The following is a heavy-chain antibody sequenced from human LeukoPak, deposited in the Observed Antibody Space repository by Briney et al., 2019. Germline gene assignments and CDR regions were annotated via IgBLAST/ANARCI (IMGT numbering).Heavy chain of an antibody. Sequence: GESLKISRKGSGYSFTSYWIGWVRQMPGKGLEWMGIIYPGDSDTRYSPSFQGPVTISADKSISTAYLPRSSLKASDTAMYYCASPYYDFWSGYYTDDAFDIWGQGTMVTVSS. CDR1: GYSFTSYW. V-gene: IGHV5-51*01. D-gene: IGHD3-3*01. CDR2: IYPGDSDT. J-gene: IGHJ3*02. CDR3: ASPYYDFWSGYYTDDAFDI.